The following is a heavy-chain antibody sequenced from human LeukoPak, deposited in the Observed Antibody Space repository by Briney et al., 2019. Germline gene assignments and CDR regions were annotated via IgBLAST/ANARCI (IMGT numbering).Heavy chain of an antibody. CDR2: ISSSSSTI. V-gene: IGHV3-48*02. CDR1: GFTFSSYS. Sequence: QPGGSLRLSCAASGFTFSSYSMNWVRQAPGKGLEWVSYISSSSSTIFYADSVKGRFTISRDNAKNSLYLQMHSLRDEDTAVDYCARAWYSWGYYFDYWGQGTLVTVSS. D-gene: IGHD1-26*01. CDR3: ARAWYSWGYYFDY. J-gene: IGHJ4*02.